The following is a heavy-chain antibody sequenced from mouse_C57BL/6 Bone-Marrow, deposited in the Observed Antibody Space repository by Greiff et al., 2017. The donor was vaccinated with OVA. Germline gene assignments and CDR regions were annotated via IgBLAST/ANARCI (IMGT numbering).Heavy chain of an antibody. J-gene: IGHJ3*01. CDR2: IYPRSGNT. V-gene: IGHV1-81*01. CDR1: GYTFTSYG. Sequence: SGAELARPGASVKLSCKASGYTFTSYGISWVKQRTGQGLEWIGEIYPRSGNTYYNEKFKGKATLTADKSSSTAYMELRSLTSEDSAVYFCARSLLPWFAYWGQGTLVTVSA. CDR3: ARSLLPWFAY.